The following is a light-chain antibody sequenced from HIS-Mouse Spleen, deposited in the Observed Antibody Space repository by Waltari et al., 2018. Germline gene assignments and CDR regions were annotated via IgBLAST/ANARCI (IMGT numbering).Light chain of an antibody. CDR1: QGISNY. CDR2: AAS. J-gene: IGKJ4*01. CDR3: LQHNSYPLT. Sequence: IRMTQSPSSLSASTGDRVTITCRASQGISNYLAWFQQKPGKVPKRLIYAASSLQIGVPSRFSGSGSGTEFTLTISSLQPEDFATYYCLQHNSYPLTFGGGTKVEIK. V-gene: IGKV1-17*03.